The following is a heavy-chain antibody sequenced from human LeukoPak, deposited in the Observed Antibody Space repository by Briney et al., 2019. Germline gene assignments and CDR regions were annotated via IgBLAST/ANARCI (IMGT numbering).Heavy chain of an antibody. J-gene: IGHJ4*02. CDR1: GFTFSTSG. Sequence: GGSLRLSCPPSGFTFSTSGMDWVRQAPGKGREWVGFLQYDGTEKYYADSVKGRFTISRDKSKKALYLQMDSLRAVDTAVYYCARESSSIAIGTHDFWGQGTLVTVSS. D-gene: IGHD2/OR15-2a*01. CDR2: LQYDGTEK. CDR3: ARESSSIAIGTHDF. V-gene: IGHV3-30*02.